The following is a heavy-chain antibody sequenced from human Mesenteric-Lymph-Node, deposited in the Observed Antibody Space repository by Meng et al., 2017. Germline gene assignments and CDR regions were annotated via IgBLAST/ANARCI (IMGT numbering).Heavy chain of an antibody. CDR3: AREEYYYDSSGYSNWFDP. J-gene: IGHJ5*02. V-gene: IGHV3-15*01. CDR1: GFTFSNAW. Sequence: GESLKISCAASGFTFSNAWMSWVRQAPGKGLEWVGRIKSKTDGGTTDYAAPVKGRFTISRDDSKNTLYLQMNSLKAEDTAVYYCAREEYYYDSSGYSNWFDPWGQGTLVTVSS. D-gene: IGHD3-22*01. CDR2: IKSKTDGGTT.